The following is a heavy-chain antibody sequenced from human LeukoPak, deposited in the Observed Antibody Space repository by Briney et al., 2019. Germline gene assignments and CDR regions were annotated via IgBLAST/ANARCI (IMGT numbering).Heavy chain of an antibody. CDR1: GFTVSSNY. V-gene: IGHV3-53*05. D-gene: IGHD2-21*01. CDR3: AFRGTMIDQVNWFDP. J-gene: IGHJ5*02. CDR2: IYSGGST. Sequence: GGSLRLSCAASGFTVSSNYMSWVRQAPGKGLEWVSVIYSGGSTYYADSVKGRFTISRDNSKNTLYLQMNSLRSEDTAVYYCAFRGTMIDQVNWFDPWGQGTQVTVSS.